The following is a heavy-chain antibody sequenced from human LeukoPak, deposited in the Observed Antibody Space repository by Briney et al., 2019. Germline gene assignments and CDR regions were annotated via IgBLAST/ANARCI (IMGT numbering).Heavy chain of an antibody. J-gene: IGHJ6*03. CDR3: ARGFGYYYYMDV. CDR1: GGSISSYY. CDR2: IYYSGST. V-gene: IGHV4-59*01. Sequence: SETLSLTCTVSGGSISSYYWSWIRQPPGKGLEWIGYIYYSGSTNYNPSLKSRVTISVDTSKNQFSLKLSSVTAADTAVYYCARGFGYYYYMDVWGKGTTVTVSS. D-gene: IGHD3-16*01.